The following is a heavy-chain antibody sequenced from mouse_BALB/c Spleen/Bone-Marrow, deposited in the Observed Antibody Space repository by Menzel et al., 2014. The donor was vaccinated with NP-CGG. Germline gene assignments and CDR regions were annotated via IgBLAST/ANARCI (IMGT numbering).Heavy chain of an antibody. V-gene: IGHV14-3*02. CDR2: IDSVNGNT. CDR3: ARRGYYYVVCFAY. D-gene: IGHD1-1*01. Sequence: VHVKQSGAELVKPGASVKLSCTASGFNIKDTYIHWVKQRPEQGLEWIGRIDSVNGNTKYDPKFQGKATITTDTSSNTVSPPLSSLTSEDTAVYFCARRGYYYVVCFAYWGQGTLVTVSA. CDR1: GFNIKDTY. J-gene: IGHJ3*01.